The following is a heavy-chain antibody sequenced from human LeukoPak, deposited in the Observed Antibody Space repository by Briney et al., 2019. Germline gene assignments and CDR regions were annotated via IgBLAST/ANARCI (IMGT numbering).Heavy chain of an antibody. D-gene: IGHD3-3*01. V-gene: IGHV3-7*01. CDR2: IKQDGSEK. CDR3: ARDRRAPYYGFRSGYIDHYYLDV. Sequence: PGGSLRLSCAASGFTFSSYWVSWVRHAPGKGLEWVANIKQDGSEKYYVDSVKGRFTISRDNAKNSLYLQMNSLRAEDTAVYYCARDRRAPYYGFRSGYIDHYYLDVWGKGTTVTVSS. CDR1: GFTFSSYW. J-gene: IGHJ6*03.